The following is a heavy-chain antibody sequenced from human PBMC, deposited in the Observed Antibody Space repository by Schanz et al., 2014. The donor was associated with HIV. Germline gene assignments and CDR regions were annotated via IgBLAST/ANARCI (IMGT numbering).Heavy chain of an antibody. Sequence: QVQLVESGGGVVQPGRSLRLSCAASGFTFSSYGMHWVRQAPGKGLEWVAVIWYDGSYKYYADSVKGRFTISRDNPKNTLFLQMNSLRAEDTAVYYCAKDTFELRNSGVFDWWGQGTLVTVSS. CDR2: IWYDGSYK. CDR3: AKDTFELRNSGVFDW. CDR1: GFTFSSYG. V-gene: IGHV3-33*06. D-gene: IGHD2-15*01. J-gene: IGHJ4*02.